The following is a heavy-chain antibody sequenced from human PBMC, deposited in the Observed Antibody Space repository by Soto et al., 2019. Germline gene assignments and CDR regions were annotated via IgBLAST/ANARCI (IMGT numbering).Heavy chain of an antibody. Sequence: QVQLQQWGAGLLKPSETLSLTCAVYGGSFSGYYWSWIRQPPGKGLEWIGEINHSESTNYNPSLKSRVTISVDTSKNQVSLKLSSVTAADTAVYYCAREGEWHSPVVVAATRETFFDYWGQGTLVTVST. V-gene: IGHV4-34*01. D-gene: IGHD2-15*01. CDR2: INHSEST. J-gene: IGHJ4*02. CDR3: AREGEWHSPVVVAATRETFFDY. CDR1: GGSFSGYY.